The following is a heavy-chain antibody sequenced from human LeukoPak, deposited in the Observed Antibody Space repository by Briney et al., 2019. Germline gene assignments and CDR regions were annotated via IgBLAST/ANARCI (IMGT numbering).Heavy chain of an antibody. V-gene: IGHV3-23*01. CDR3: AKESQLSYSGTFYIDY. J-gene: IGHJ4*02. CDR1: GFTFSNAW. CDR2: ISGSGGST. D-gene: IGHD1-26*01. Sequence: PGGSLRLSCAASGFTFSNAWMSWVRQAPGKGLEWVSAISGSGGSTYYADSVKGRFTISRDNSKNTLYLQMNSLRAEDTAVYYCAKESQLSYSGTFYIDYWGQGTLVTVSA.